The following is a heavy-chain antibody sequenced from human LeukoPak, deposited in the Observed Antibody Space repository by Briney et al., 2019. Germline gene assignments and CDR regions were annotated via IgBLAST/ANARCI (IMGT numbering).Heavy chain of an antibody. D-gene: IGHD3-10*01. Sequence: GASVKVSCKASGYTFTSYGISWVRQAPGQGLEWMGWISAYNGNTNYAQKLQGRVTITADESTSTAYMELSSLRSEDTAVYYCARGLVTMVRGDPDYYYYYGMDVWGQGTTVTVSS. J-gene: IGHJ6*02. V-gene: IGHV1-18*01. CDR1: GYTFTSYG. CDR2: ISAYNGNT. CDR3: ARGLVTMVRGDPDYYYYYGMDV.